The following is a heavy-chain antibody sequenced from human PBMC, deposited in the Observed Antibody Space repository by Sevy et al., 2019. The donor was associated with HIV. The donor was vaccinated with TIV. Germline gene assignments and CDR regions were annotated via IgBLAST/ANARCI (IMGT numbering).Heavy chain of an antibody. Sequence: WGSLRLSCATSGFTFSSFSMHWVRQAPGKGLEWVATISLDGSNKYYADSVKGRFTISRDNSKNSLYLQMNSLRAEDTAVYCCALERLFSNVAEYFQNWGQGTLVTVSS. CDR2: ISLDGSNK. J-gene: IGHJ1*01. V-gene: IGHV3-30-3*01. CDR1: GFTFSSFS. D-gene: IGHD1-1*01. CDR3: ALERLFSNVAEYFQN.